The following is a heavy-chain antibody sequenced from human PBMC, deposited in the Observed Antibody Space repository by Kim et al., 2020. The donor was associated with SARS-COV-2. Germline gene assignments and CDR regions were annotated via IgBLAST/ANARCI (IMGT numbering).Heavy chain of an antibody. CDR3: AFDLFSRSAMAPKTFDY. CDR1: GFTFSDYY. Sequence: GGSLRLSCAASGFTFSDYYMSWIRQAPGKGLEWVSYISSSGSTIYYADSVKGRFTISRDNAKNSLYLQMNSLRAEDTAVYYCAFDLFSRSAMAPKTFDYWGQGTLVTVSS. V-gene: IGHV3-11*04. D-gene: IGHD5-18*01. CDR2: ISSSGSTI. J-gene: IGHJ4*02.